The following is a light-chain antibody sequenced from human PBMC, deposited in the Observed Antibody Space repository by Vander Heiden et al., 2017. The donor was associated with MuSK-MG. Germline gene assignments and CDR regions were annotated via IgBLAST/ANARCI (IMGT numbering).Light chain of an antibody. Sequence: SYVLTQPPSVSVAPGQTATIPCGGNNIGRKSVHWYQRKPGQAPVLVVYDDSDRPSGIPERFSGSNSGNTATLTISTVEAGDEADDYCQVWDTVSDHLVVFGGGTKLTVL. CDR2: DDS. J-gene: IGLJ2*01. V-gene: IGLV3-21*02. CDR1: NIGRKS. CDR3: QVWDTVSDHLVV.